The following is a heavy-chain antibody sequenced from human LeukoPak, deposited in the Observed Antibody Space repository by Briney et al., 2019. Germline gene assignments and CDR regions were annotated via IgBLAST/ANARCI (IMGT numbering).Heavy chain of an antibody. J-gene: IGHJ6*02. CDR2: INHSGST. D-gene: IGHD3-10*01. V-gene: IGHV4-34*01. CDR1: GGSFSGYY. CDR3: ARIVPMVREVISYGMDV. Sequence: SETLSLTCAVYGGSFSGYYWSWIRQPPGKGLEWIGEINHSGSTNYNPSLKSRVTISVDTSKNQFSLKLSSVTAADTAVYYCARIVPMVREVISYGMDVWGQGTTVTVS.